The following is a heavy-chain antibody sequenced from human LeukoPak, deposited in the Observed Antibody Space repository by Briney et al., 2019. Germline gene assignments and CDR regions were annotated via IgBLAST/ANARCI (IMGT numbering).Heavy chain of an antibody. Sequence: GESLKISCKGSGYSFTSYWIGWVRQMPRKGLEWMGIIYPGDSDTRYSPSFQGQVTISADKSISTAYLQWSSLKASDTAMYYCARQPKIVGASRDAFDIWGQGTMVTVSS. D-gene: IGHD1-26*01. CDR1: GYSFTSYW. CDR3: ARQPKIVGASRDAFDI. CDR2: IYPGDSDT. J-gene: IGHJ3*02. V-gene: IGHV5-51*01.